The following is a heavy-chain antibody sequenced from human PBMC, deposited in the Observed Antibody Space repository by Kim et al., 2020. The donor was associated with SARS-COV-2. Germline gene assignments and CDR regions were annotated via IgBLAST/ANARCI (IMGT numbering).Heavy chain of an antibody. D-gene: IGHD3-22*01. CDR3: AREGGYYYDSSGYYHYYYGMDV. J-gene: IGHJ6*02. Sequence: GGSLRLSCAASGFTFSSYDMHWVRQATGKGLEWVSAIGTAGDTYYPGSVKGRFTISRENAKNSLYLQMNSLRAGDTAVYYCAREGGYYYDSSGYYHYYYGMDVWGQGTTVTVSS. CDR2: IGTAGDT. CDR1: GFTFSSYD. V-gene: IGHV3-13*01.